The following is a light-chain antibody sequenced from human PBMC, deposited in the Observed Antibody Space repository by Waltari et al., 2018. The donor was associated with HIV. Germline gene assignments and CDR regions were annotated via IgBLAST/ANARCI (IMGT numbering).Light chain of an antibody. CDR1: SNDIGNYNF. J-gene: IGLJ2*01. CDR3: VSYTEKDTFLL. CDR2: DVT. Sequence: QSALTQPPYASGSPGQAVAIPCTGSSNDIGNYNFVSWYQHHPGKAPKLLIYDVTRRPPGIPHRFSGTKSGYTASLTVSYRQVEDEADYYCVSYTEKDTFLLFGGGTKLAV. V-gene: IGLV2-8*01.